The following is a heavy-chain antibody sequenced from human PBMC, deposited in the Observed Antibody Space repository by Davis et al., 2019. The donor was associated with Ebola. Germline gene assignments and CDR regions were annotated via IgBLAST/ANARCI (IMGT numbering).Heavy chain of an antibody. V-gene: IGHV4-59*12. CDR3: ARGGYLDY. CDR1: GGSITDSY. D-gene: IGHD5-12*01. CDR2: IDYSGRT. Sequence: MPGGSLRLSCTVSGGSITDSYWSWIRQPPGKGLEWIGYIDYSGRTHYNPSLKSRVTISVDTSKNQFSLKLSSVTAADTAVYYCARGGYLDYWGQGTLVTVSS. J-gene: IGHJ4*02.